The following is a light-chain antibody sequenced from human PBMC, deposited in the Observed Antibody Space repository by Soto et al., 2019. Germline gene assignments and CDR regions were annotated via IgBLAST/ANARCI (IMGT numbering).Light chain of an antibody. CDR3: QQYHTSPVT. Sequence: EVVLTQSPDTLSLSPGERATVSCRASQSVSRSNLAWYQHKPGQAPRLLIYGTSNGATGIPDRFSGSGSGTDFTLTISSLEPEDFAVYYCQQYHTSPVTFGGGTKVDIK. J-gene: IGKJ4*01. CDR1: QSVSRSN. V-gene: IGKV3-20*01. CDR2: GTS.